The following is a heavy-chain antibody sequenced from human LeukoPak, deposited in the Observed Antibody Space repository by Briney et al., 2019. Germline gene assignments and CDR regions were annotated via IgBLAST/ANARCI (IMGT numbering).Heavy chain of an antibody. J-gene: IGHJ5*02. CDR2: IYSGGST. D-gene: IGHD5-18*01. Sequence: GGSLRLSCAASGFTVSSNYMSWVRQAPGKGLEWVSVIYSGGSTYYADSVKGRFTISRDNSKNTLYLQMNSLRAEDTAVYYCARDSPVRGGYSYGFDPWGQGTLVNDSS. CDR3: ARDSPVRGGYSYGFDP. V-gene: IGHV3-53*01. CDR1: GFTVSSNY.